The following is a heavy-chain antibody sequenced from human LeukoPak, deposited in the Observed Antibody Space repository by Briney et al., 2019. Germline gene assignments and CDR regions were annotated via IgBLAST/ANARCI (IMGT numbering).Heavy chain of an antibody. CDR2: ISAHNGNT. V-gene: IGHV1-18*01. J-gene: IGHJ6*02. CDR1: GYTFTSYG. Sequence: GASVKVSCKASGYTFTSYGISWVRQAPGQGLEWMGWISAHNGNTNYAQKLQGRVTMTTDTSTSTAYMELRSLRSDDTAVYYCARGAFDFWSGWAPYYYYYGMDVWGQGTTVTVSS. CDR3: ARGAFDFWSGWAPYYYYYGMDV. D-gene: IGHD3-3*01.